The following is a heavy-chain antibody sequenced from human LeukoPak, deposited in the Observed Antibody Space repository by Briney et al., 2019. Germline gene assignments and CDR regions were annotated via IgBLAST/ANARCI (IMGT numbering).Heavy chain of an antibody. D-gene: IGHD6-13*01. CDR2: IYYSGST. Sequence: SETLSLTCAVYGGSFSSYYWSWIRQPPGKGLEWIGYIYYSGSTNYNPSLKSRVTISVDTSKNQFSLKLSSVTAADTAVYYCARLSGSSWYYFDYWGQGTLVTVSS. V-gene: IGHV4-59*08. CDR1: GGSFSSYY. J-gene: IGHJ4*02. CDR3: ARLSGSSWYYFDY.